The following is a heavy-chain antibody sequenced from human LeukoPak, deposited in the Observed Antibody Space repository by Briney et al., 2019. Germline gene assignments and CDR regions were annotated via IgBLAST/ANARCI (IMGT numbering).Heavy chain of an antibody. V-gene: IGHV4-61*02. CDR1: GGSISSGSYY. J-gene: IGHJ4*02. CDR3: ARHTGGHSSSSWYRRPFDY. D-gene: IGHD6-13*01. CDR2: IYTSGST. Sequence: SSETLSLTCTVSGGSISSGSYYWSWIRQPAGKGLEWIGRIYTSGSTNYNPSLKSRVTISVDTSKNQFSLKLSSVTAADTAVYYCARHTGGHSSSSWYRRPFDYWGQGTLVTVSS.